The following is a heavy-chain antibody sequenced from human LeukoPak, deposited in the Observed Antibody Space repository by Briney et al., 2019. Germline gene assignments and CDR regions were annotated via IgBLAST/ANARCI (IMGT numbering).Heavy chain of an antibody. J-gene: IGHJ4*02. CDR3: ARGVATNRYYFDY. CDR2: ISGNSRYI. Sequence: PGGSLRLSCAASGFTFANYRMNWVRQAPGKGLEWVSSISGNSRYIFYAESMKGRFTISRDNAKNSLYLQMDSLRAEDTAVYYCARGVATNRYYFDYWGQGTLVTVSS. D-gene: IGHD5-12*01. V-gene: IGHV3-21*01. CDR1: GFTFANYR.